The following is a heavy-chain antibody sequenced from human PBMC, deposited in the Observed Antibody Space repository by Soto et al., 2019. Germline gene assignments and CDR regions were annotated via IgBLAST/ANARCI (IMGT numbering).Heavy chain of an antibody. CDR3: ARPRGVAGAGYDAFDI. CDR1: GYTFTGYY. CDR2: INPNSGCT. J-gene: IGHJ3*02. Sequence: ASVKVSCKASGYTFTGYYMHWVRQAPGQGLEWMGWINPNSGCTNYGQKLQGWVTMSRDTSISTAYMELSRLRSDDTAVYYCARPRGVAGAGYDAFDIWGQGTMVTVSS. D-gene: IGHD6-19*01. V-gene: IGHV1-2*04.